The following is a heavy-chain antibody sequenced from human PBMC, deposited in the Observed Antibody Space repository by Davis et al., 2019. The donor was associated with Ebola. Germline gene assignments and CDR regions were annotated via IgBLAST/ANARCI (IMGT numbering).Heavy chain of an antibody. J-gene: IGHJ6*02. Sequence: PGGSLRLSCAASGFTSTGSAIHWVRLASGKGLEWLGRGRTKANNYATTYAASVNGRFTISRDDSKNMAYLQMNSLKTEDTAVYYCTRHSPSSTHFVYGMDVWGQGTTVTVSS. CDR2: GRTKANNYAT. D-gene: IGHD2-2*01. CDR3: TRHSPSSTHFVYGMDV. V-gene: IGHV3-73*01. CDR1: GFTSTGSA.